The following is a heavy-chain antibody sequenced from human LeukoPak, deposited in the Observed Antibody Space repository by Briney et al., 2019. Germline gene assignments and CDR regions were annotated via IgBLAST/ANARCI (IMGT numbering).Heavy chain of an antibody. Sequence: GASVKVSCKASGYTFTDHYIRWVRQAPGQGLEWMGRINPNSGGTNFAQKFQGRVTMTRDTSISTAYMELSGLRSDDTAMYYCARVMVSLVRGDYFYFDYWAQGTLVTVSS. CDR3: ARVMVSLVRGDYFYFDY. CDR2: INPNSGGT. V-gene: IGHV1-2*06. D-gene: IGHD3-10*01. J-gene: IGHJ4*02. CDR1: GYTFTDHY.